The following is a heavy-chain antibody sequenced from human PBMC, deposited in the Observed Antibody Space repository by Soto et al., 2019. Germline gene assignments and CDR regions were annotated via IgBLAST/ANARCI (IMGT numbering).Heavy chain of an antibody. J-gene: IGHJ4*02. V-gene: IGHV4-31*03. D-gene: IGHD4-17*01. CDR2: IYYSGST. CDR3: ARGLSVTLFDN. CDR1: GGSIRTGGYY. Sequence: QVQLQESGPGLVKPSQTLSLTCTVSGGSIRTGGYYWTWIRQHPGKGLEWIGYIYYSGSTYYNPSLKCRVTISVDTSKNQFSLKLSSVTAADTAVYYCARGLSVTLFDNWGQGTLVTVSS.